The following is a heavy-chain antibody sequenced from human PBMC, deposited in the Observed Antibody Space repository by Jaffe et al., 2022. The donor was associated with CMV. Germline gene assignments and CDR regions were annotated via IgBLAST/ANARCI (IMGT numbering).Heavy chain of an antibody. CDR3: VMVRGVIISPWFDP. CDR2: IYYSGST. V-gene: IGHV4-39*01. Sequence: QLQLQESGPGLVKPSETLSLTCTVSGGSISSSSYYWGWIRQPPGKGLEWIGSIYYSGSTYYNPSLKSRVTISVDTSKNQFSLKLSSVTAADTAVYYCVMVRGVIISPWFDPWGQGTLVTVSS. CDR1: GGSISSSSYY. D-gene: IGHD3-10*01. J-gene: IGHJ5*02.